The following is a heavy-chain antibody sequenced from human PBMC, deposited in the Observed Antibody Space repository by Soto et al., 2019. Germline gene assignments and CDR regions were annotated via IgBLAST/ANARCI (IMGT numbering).Heavy chain of an antibody. Sequence: PSETLSLTCDVSGDSISTSSYYWGWIRQPPGKGLEWIASIYYSGATYYNPSLQSRVTISVDTSKNQFSVRLNSVTASDTAVYYCAPLSVSLSGPYGIHVWGQGTTVTVSS. CDR3: APLSVSLSGPYGIHV. D-gene: IGHD2-15*01. V-gene: IGHV4-39*01. J-gene: IGHJ6*02. CDR2: IYYSGAT. CDR1: GDSISTSSYY.